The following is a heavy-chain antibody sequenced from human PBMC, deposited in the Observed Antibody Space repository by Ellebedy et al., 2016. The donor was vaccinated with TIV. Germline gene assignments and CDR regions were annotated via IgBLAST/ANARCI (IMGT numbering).Heavy chain of an antibody. CDR3: ARTKAPRWLISPFDAFDI. CDR2: INSDSGST. Sequence: AASVKVSCKASGYTFKDYNIHWVRQTPGQGLEWMGLINSDSGSTDYAQKFQGRVTLTSDTSVTTLYMDLSGLTSDDTAVYFCARTKAPRWLISPFDAFDIWGQGTLVTVSS. CDR1: GYTFKDYN. J-gene: IGHJ3*02. D-gene: IGHD4-23*01. V-gene: IGHV1-2*02.